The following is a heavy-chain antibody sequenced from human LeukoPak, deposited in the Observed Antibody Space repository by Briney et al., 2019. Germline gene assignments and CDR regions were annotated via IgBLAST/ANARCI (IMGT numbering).Heavy chain of an antibody. J-gene: IGHJ1*01. Sequence: SGGSLRLSCAASGFTFSSYGMHWVRQAPGKGLEWVAFIRYDGSNKYYADSVKGRFTFSRDNSKNTLYLQMNSLRAEDTAVYYCAKEEGYYYDSGGYYVEYFQHWGQGTLVTVSS. CDR1: GFTFSSYG. V-gene: IGHV3-30*02. CDR3: AKEEGYYYDSGGYYVEYFQH. D-gene: IGHD3-22*01. CDR2: IRYDGSNK.